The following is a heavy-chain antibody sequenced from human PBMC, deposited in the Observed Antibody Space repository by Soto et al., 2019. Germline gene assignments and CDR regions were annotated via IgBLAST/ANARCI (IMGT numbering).Heavy chain of an antibody. CDR3: AREYYDFWSGYLRYYYMDV. D-gene: IGHD3-3*01. Sequence: GASVKVSCKASGYTFTSYYMHWVRQAPGQGLEWMGIINPSGGSTSYAQKFQGRVTMTRDTSTSTVYMELSSLRSEDTAVYYCAREYYDFWSGYLRYYYMDVWGKGSSVTVSS. V-gene: IGHV1-46*03. CDR2: INPSGGST. CDR1: GYTFTSYY. J-gene: IGHJ6*03.